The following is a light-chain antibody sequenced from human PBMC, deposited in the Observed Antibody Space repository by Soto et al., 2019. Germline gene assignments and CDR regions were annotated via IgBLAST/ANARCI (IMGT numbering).Light chain of an antibody. Sequence: QSAPTQPASVSGSPGQSITLSCTGTGSDVGGYNYVSWYQHHPGNPPKLMIYEVSNRPSGVSSRFSGSRSGNTASLTISGLQAEDEADYYCSSYTSSSTPYVFGTGTKVTVL. CDR3: SSYTSSSTPYV. V-gene: IGLV2-14*01. CDR2: EVS. J-gene: IGLJ1*01. CDR1: GSDVGGYNY.